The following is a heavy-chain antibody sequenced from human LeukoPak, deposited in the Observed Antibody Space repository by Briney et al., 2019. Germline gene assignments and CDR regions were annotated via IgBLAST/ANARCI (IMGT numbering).Heavy chain of an antibody. CDR3: ARGVVEATNWFDP. CDR1: GGSFSGYY. CDR2: INHSGST. Sequence: PSETLSLTCAVYGGSFSGYYWSWIRQPPGKGLEWIGEINHSGSTNYNPSLKSRVTISVDTSKNQFSLKLSSVTAADTAVYYCARGVVEATNWFDPWGQGTLDTVSS. D-gene: IGHD1-26*01. V-gene: IGHV4-34*01. J-gene: IGHJ5*02.